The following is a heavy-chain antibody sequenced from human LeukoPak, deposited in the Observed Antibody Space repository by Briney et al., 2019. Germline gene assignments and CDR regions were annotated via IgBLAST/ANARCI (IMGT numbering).Heavy chain of an antibody. CDR1: GGTFSSYA. CDR3: AAWAYVSGNGMDV. J-gene: IGHJ6*02. CDR2: INPNSGGT. Sequence: ASVKVPCKASGGTFSSYAISWVRQAPGQGLEWMGRINPNSGGTNYAQKFQGRVTMTRDTSISTVYMELSRLRSDDTAVYYCAAWAYVSGNGMDVWGQGTTVTVSS. D-gene: IGHD3-10*01. V-gene: IGHV1-2*06.